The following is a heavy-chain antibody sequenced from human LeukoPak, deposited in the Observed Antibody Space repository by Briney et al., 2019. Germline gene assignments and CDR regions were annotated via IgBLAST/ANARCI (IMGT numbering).Heavy chain of an antibody. D-gene: IGHD6-19*01. CDR2: IYYSGST. CDR3: ARLRLYSSGWFPYYYYYYYMDV. Sequence: SETLSLTCTVSGGSISSYYWSWIRQPPGKGLEWIGYIYYSGSTNYNPSLKSRVTISVDTSKNQFSLKLSSVTAADTAVYYCARLRLYSSGWFPYYYYYYYMDVWGKGTTVTISS. V-gene: IGHV4-59*12. J-gene: IGHJ6*03. CDR1: GGSISSYY.